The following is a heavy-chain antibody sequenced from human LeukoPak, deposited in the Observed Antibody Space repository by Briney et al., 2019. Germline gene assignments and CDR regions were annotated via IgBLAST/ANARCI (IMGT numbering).Heavy chain of an antibody. J-gene: IGHJ4*02. CDR3: ARDLPAAVD. Sequence: GGSLRLSCEASGLSFSSYSMSWVRQAPGKGLEWVSFISRDSNDIYHADSVKGRFTISRDNAKNSLYLQMNSLRAEDTAVYYCARDLPAAVDWGQGTQVTVSS. CDR2: ISRDSNDI. V-gene: IGHV3-21*01. D-gene: IGHD2-2*01. CDR1: GLSFSSYS.